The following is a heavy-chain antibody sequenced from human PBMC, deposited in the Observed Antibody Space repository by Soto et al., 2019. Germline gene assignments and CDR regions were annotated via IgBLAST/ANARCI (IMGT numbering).Heavy chain of an antibody. J-gene: IGHJ4*02. CDR3: ARAPYGSGSYSSDYFDY. CDR2: VNPSGGHT. V-gene: IGHV1-46*01. D-gene: IGHD3-10*01. Sequence: ASVKVSCKASGDTFTDYYIHWVRQAPGQGLEWMGTVNPSGGHTTYAQHFLGRVTMTRDTSTSTLYMELTSLTSDDTAIYYCARAPYGSGSYSSDYFDYWGQGTLVTVSS. CDR1: GDTFTDYY.